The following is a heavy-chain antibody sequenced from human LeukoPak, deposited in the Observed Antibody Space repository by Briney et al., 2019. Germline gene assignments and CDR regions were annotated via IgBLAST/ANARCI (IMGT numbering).Heavy chain of an antibody. CDR1: GGSISSYY. V-gene: IGHV4-59*01. J-gene: IGHJ4*02. D-gene: IGHD6-13*01. Sequence: SETLSLTRTVSGGSISSYYWSWIRQPPGKGLEWIGYIYYSGSTNYNPSLNSRVTISVDTSKNQFSLKLSSVTAADTAVYYCARAQWGIAAAGYDYWGQGTLVTVSS. CDR2: IYYSGST. CDR3: ARAQWGIAAAGYDY.